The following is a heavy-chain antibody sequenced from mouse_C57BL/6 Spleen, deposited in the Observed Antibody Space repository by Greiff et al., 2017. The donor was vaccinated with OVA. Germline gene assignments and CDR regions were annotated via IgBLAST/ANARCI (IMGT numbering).Heavy chain of an antibody. D-gene: IGHD2-2*01. CDR1: GYSFTGYY. CDR3: AGGGVGYPFAD. V-gene: IGHV1-42*01. Sequence: EVQLQQSGPELVKPGASVKISCKASGYSFTGYYMNWVKQSPEKSLEWIGEINPSTGGTTYNQKFKAKATLTVDKSSSTAYMPLKSLTSEDSAVYYCAGGGVGYPFADWGQGTLGTVSA. CDR2: INPSTGGT. J-gene: IGHJ3*01.